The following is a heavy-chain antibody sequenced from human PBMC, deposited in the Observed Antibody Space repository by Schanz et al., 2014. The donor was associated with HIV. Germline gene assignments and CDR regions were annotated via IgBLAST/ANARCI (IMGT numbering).Heavy chain of an antibody. CDR3: ARTSFTPGASGLKRSLYGMDV. Sequence: QVQLVQPGAEVKKPGSSVKVSCKASGGTFSSHAISWVRQAPGQGLEWMGGIIPMFGTRNFARKFQGRVTSTAGEDTTTASMELSSLTSEDTVIYFWARTSFTPGASGLKRSLYGMDVGGRGTTGTVSS. V-gene: IGHV1-69*01. J-gene: IGHJ6*02. CDR1: GGTFSSHA. D-gene: IGHD3-10*01. CDR2: IIPMFGTR.